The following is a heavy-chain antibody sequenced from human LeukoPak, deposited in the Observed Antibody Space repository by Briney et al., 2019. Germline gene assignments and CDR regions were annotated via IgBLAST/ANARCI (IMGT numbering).Heavy chain of an antibody. V-gene: IGHV4-39*01. J-gene: IGHJ4*02. D-gene: IGHD4-17*01. Sequence: PSETLSLTCTVSGGSISGTYYYWAWIRQSPGKGLEWIGSSDYSGGTTYNPSLNSRVTVSVDTSKNQFSLKLTSVTAADTAVYYCARDFGDFRTDYWGQGTLVTVSS. CDR3: ARDFGDFRTDY. CDR1: GGSISGTYYY. CDR2: SDYSGGT.